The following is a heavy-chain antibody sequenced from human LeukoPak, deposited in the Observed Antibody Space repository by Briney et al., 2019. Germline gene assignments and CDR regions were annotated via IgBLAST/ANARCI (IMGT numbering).Heavy chain of an antibody. Sequence: ETLSLTCAVSGYSISSGYYWGWIRQPPGKGLEWVANIKQDGSEKYYLDFVKGRFTISRDNAKNSVYLQMNSLRVEDTAVYYCARASSYQLLGGGCDYWGQGTLVTVSS. CDR3: ARASSYQLLGGGCDY. CDR1: GYSISSGYY. D-gene: IGHD2-2*01. CDR2: IKQDGSEK. V-gene: IGHV3-7*04. J-gene: IGHJ4*02.